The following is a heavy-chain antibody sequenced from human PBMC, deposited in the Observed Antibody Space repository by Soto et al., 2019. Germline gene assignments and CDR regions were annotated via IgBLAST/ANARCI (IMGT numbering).Heavy chain of an antibody. CDR2: IRDRTNGYAT. CDR1: GFSISGSG. Sequence: GGSLRLSCAASGFSISGSGIHWVRQASGNGLEWVARIRDRTNGYATGYSASVQGGFSISRDDSKDTVYLQMNSPITEDTAVYYCTTDSTQTFCDGGPCYSVQTKIHDSWGQGTLVTVSS. V-gene: IGHV3-73*01. J-gene: IGHJ4*02. CDR3: TTDSTQTFCDGGPCYSVQTKIHDS. D-gene: IGHD2-15*01.